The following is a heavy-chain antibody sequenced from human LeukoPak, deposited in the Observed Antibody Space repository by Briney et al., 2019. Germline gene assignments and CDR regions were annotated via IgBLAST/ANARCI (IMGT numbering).Heavy chain of an antibody. CDR3: ARAYYRRSFGYCSSTSCSAFGY. J-gene: IGHJ4*02. Sequence: ASVKVSCKASGYTFTGYYMHWVRQAPGQGLEWMGWINPNSGGTNYAQKFQGRVTMTRDTSISIAYMELSRLRSDDTAVYYCARAYYRRSFGYCSSTSCSAFGYWGQGTLVTVSS. CDR1: GYTFTGYY. V-gene: IGHV1-2*02. D-gene: IGHD2-2*01. CDR2: INPNSGGT.